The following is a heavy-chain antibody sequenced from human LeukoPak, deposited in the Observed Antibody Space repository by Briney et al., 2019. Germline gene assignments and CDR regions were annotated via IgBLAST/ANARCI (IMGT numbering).Heavy chain of an antibody. J-gene: IGHJ4*02. V-gene: IGHV1-18*01. CDR3: AREPIVPPYYTFDY. CDR1: GYTFTSYG. D-gene: IGHD3-22*01. Sequence: ASVKVSCKASGYTFTSYGISWVRQAPGQGLEWMGWISAYNGNTNYAQKLQGRVTMTTDTPTSTAYMELRSLRSDDTAVYYCAREPIVPPYYTFDYWGQGTLVTVSS. CDR2: ISAYNGNT.